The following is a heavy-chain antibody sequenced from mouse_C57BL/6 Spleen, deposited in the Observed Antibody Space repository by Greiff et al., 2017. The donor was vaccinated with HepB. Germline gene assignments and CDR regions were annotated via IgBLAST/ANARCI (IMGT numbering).Heavy chain of an antibody. CDR1: GYTFPSYW. D-gene: IGHD2-2*01. CDR2: IDPSDSYT. CDR3: ARWGVTTPYWYFGV. J-gene: IGHJ1*03. Sequence: VQLQQPGAELVMPGASVKLSCKASGYTFPSYWMHWVKQRPGQGLEWIGEIDPSDSYTNYNQKFKGKSTLTVDNSSSTAYMPLSSLTSEDSAVYYCARWGVTTPYWYFGVWGTGTTVTVSS. V-gene: IGHV1-69*01.